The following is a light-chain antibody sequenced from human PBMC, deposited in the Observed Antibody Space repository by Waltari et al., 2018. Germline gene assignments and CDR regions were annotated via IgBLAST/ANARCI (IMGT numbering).Light chain of an antibody. J-gene: IGKJ1*01. Sequence: DIQLTQSPSTLSASVGDTVTITCRASQSIDSWLAWYQQKPGKAPNILIQKASTLEAGVSSRFSGSGYGTEFTLTISSLQSDDSATYYCQQYRSYKSFGQGTKVEIK. CDR1: QSIDSW. V-gene: IGKV1-5*03. CDR2: KAS. CDR3: QQYRSYKS.